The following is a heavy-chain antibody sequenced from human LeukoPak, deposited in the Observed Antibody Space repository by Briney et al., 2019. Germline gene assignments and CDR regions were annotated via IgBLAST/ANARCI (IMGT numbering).Heavy chain of an antibody. CDR3: ARDSWDYIAMDV. Sequence: PSETLTLTRTVSGISITTYYWSWIRQSPGKGLEWIGYVHHTGSADYNPSLRSRATISLDTSKNQFSLKLTSATAADTAVYYCARDSWDYIAMDVWGPGTTVIVSS. J-gene: IGHJ6*02. D-gene: IGHD4/OR15-4a*01. CDR1: GISITTYY. V-gene: IGHV4-59*01. CDR2: VHHTGSA.